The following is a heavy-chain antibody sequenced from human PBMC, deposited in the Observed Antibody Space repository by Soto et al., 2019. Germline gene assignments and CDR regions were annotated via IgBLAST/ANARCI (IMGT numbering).Heavy chain of an antibody. J-gene: IGHJ4*02. CDR1: GFTFSSYA. CDR3: ATYGSGSYSGIDY. V-gene: IGHV3-30-3*01. D-gene: IGHD3-10*01. Sequence: QVQLVESGGGVVQPGRSLRLSCAASGFTFSSYAMHWVRQAPGKGLEWVAVISYDGSNKYYADSVKGRFTISRDNSKNTLYLQMNSLRAEDTAVYYCATYGSGSYSGIDYWGQGTLVTVSS. CDR2: ISYDGSNK.